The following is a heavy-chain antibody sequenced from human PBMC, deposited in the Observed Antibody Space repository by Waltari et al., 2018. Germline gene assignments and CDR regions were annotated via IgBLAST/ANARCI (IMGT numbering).Heavy chain of an antibody. CDR1: GFTFSNYW. D-gene: IGHD1-26*01. V-gene: IGHV3-7*01. J-gene: IGHJ4*02. Sequence: EVQLVESGGGLVQPGGSLRLSCAASGFTFSNYWVSWVRQAPGKGVEWVANIKQDGSEKLYVDSVKGRFTISRDNARNSLYLQMNSLRGEDTAVYYCARVSWDTITRKGIDYWGLGTLVIVSS. CDR2: IKQDGSEK. CDR3: ARVSWDTITRKGIDY.